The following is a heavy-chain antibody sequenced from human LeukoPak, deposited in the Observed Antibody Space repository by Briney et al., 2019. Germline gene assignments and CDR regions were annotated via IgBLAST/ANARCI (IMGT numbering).Heavy chain of an antibody. J-gene: IGHJ4*02. V-gene: IGHV3-30-3*01. Sequence: GGSLRLSCAASGFTFSTYALHWVRQAPGKGLEWVAVISYDGSNKYYADSVKGRFTISRDNAKNSLHLQMDSLRVEDTAVYYCARNQEIDYYDSSGFYWGVEYWGQGTLVTVSS. CDR3: ARNQEIDYYDSSGFYWGVEY. D-gene: IGHD3-22*01. CDR2: ISYDGSNK. CDR1: GFTFSTYA.